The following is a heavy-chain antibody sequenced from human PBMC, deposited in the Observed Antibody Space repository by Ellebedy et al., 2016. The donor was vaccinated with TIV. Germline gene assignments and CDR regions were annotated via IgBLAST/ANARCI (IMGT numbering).Heavy chain of an antibody. CDR2: MNPNSGNT. J-gene: IGHJ4*02. Sequence: AASVKVSCKASGYTFTSYYMHWVRQATGQGLEWMGWMNPNSGNTGYAQKFQGRVTMTRNTSISTAYMELSSLRSEDTAVYYCARVGAMGSSGWYHYWGQGTLVTVSS. D-gene: IGHD6-19*01. V-gene: IGHV1-8*02. CDR3: ARVGAMGSSGWYHY. CDR1: GYTFTSYY.